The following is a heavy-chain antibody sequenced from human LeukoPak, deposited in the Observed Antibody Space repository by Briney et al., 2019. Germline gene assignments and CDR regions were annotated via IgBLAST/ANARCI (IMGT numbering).Heavy chain of an antibody. CDR3: TKDGAGTYYGMDV. CDR2: IYSGGST. V-gene: IGHV3-53*01. D-gene: IGHD6-19*01. CDR1: GFTVSSNY. Sequence: GSLRLSCAASGFTVSSNYMSWVRQAPGKGLEWVSVIYSGGSTYYADSVKGRFTISRDNSKNTLYLQMNSLRAEDTAVYYCTKDGAGTYYGMDVWGQGTTVTVSS. J-gene: IGHJ6*02.